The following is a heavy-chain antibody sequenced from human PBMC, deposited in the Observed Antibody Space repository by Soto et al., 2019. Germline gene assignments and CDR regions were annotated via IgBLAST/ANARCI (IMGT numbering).Heavy chain of an antibody. CDR1: GFTVNVNY. V-gene: IGHV3-53*01. Sequence: PGGSLRLSCAASGFTVNVNYMTWVRQAPGKGLEWVSFIYTDGRTFYADSVKGRFTISRDDSENTVYLQMNSLRVEDTAVYYCARDNTEPDYYGMDVWGQGTTVTVSS. J-gene: IGHJ6*02. CDR3: ARDNTEPDYYGMDV. D-gene: IGHD1-26*01. CDR2: IYTDGRT.